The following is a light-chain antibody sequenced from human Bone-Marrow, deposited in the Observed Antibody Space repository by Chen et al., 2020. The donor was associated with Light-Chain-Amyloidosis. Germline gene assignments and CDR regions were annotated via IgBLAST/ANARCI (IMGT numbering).Light chain of an antibody. CDR1: DLPTKY. Sequence: SYELTQPPSVSGSQGQKARMTCPGDDLPTKYAYWYQQKPGQAPVLVIHRDTERPSGISERFSGSSSGTTATLTISGVQAEDEADYHCQSADSSGTYEVIFGGGTKLTVL. CDR2: RDT. CDR3: QSADSSGTYEVI. V-gene: IGLV3-25*03. J-gene: IGLJ2*01.